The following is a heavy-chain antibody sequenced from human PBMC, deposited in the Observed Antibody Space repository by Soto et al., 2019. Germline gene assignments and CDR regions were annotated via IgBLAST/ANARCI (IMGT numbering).Heavy chain of an antibody. CDR3: ARHESMSTVPGY. J-gene: IGHJ4*02. Sequence: PGESLKISCKGSGYSFSNYWISWVRQMPGKGLEWMGRIDPSDSYTNYSPSFQGHVTISVDKSFSTAYLQWSSLKASDTAMYYCARHESMSTVPGYWRQGTQVTVSS. CDR1: GYSFSNYW. V-gene: IGHV5-10-1*01. D-gene: IGHD4-4*01. CDR2: IDPSDSYT.